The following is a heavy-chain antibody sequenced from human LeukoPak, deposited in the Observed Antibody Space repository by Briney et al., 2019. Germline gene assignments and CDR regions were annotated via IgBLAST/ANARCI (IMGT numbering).Heavy chain of an antibody. CDR3: ARDQYDSVWGSHRPYFDY. J-gene: IGHJ4*02. V-gene: IGHV1-18*01. Sequence: ASVKVSCKASGYTFSSYGISWVRQAPGQGHEWMGWISVHNGDTKYAQKFQDRVIMTTDTSTSTAYMELWGLRSDDTAVYYCARDQYDSVWGSHRPYFDYWGQGTLVTVSS. CDR1: GYTFSSYG. D-gene: IGHD3-16*01. CDR2: ISVHNGDT.